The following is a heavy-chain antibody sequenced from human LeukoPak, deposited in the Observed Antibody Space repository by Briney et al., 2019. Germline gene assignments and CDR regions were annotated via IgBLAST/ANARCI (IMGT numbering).Heavy chain of an antibody. D-gene: IGHD6-13*01. CDR1: GYTFTSYG. CDR2: ISAYNGNT. CDR3: ARGWRGELGSSSWYEA. V-gene: IGHV1-18*01. Sequence: ASVKVPCKASGYTFTSYGISWVRQAPGQGLEWMGWISAYNGNTNYAQKLQGRVTITADESTSTAYMELSRLRSDDTAVYYCARGWRGELGSSSWYEAWGQGTMVTVSS. J-gene: IGHJ3*01.